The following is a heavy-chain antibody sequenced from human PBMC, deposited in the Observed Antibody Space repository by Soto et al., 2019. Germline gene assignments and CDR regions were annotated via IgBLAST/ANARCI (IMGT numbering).Heavy chain of an antibody. J-gene: IGHJ3*02. Sequence: EVQLVESGGGLVQPGGSLRLSCAASGLIVSSTSMSWVRQAPGKGLEWVSVISNGGDTHYADSVKGRFSLSRDISNNTLHLQMSSLRVEDTAVYYCAREPRYCSGGSCSITGDAFDIWGQGTMVTVSS. CDR2: ISNGGDT. CDR3: AREPRYCSGGSCSITGDAFDI. V-gene: IGHV3-66*01. CDR1: GLIVSSTS. D-gene: IGHD2-15*01.